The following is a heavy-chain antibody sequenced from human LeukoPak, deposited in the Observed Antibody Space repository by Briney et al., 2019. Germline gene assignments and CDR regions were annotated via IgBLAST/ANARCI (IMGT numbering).Heavy chain of an antibody. CDR3: ARDGKAVAGRFDY. V-gene: IGHV3-7*01. Sequence: GGSLRLSCAASGFTFSSYWMSWVRQAPGKGLEWVANIKQDGSEKYYVDSVKGRFTISRENAKNSLYLQMNSVRAEDTAVYYCARDGKAVAGRFDYWGQGSLVTVSS. J-gene: IGHJ4*02. D-gene: IGHD6-19*01. CDR2: IKQDGSEK. CDR1: GFTFSSYW.